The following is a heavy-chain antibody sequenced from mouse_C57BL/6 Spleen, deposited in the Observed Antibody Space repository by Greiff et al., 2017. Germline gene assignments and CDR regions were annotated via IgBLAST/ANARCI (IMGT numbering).Heavy chain of an antibody. CDR3: LYSTGAY. J-gene: IGHJ3*01. CDR2: IYPRSGNT. D-gene: IGHD2-12*01. V-gene: IGHV1-81*01. Sequence: VQVVESGAELARPGASVKLSCKASGYTFTSYGISWVKQRTGQGLEWIGEIYPRSGNTYYNEKFKGKATLTADKSSSTAYMELRSLTSEDSAVYFCLYSTGAYWGQGTLVTVSA. CDR1: GYTFTSYG.